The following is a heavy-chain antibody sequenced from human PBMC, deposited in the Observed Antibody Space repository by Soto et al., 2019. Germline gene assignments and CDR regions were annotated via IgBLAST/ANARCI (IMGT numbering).Heavy chain of an antibody. Sequence: NPSETLSLTCTVSGGSISSGDYYWSWIRQPPGKGLEWIGYIYYSGSTYYNPSLKSRVTISVDTSKNQFSLKLSSVTAADTAVYYCASGYYGSGSPFDYWGQGTLVTVSS. CDR2: IYYSGST. V-gene: IGHV4-30-4*01. J-gene: IGHJ4*02. D-gene: IGHD3-10*01. CDR3: ASGYYGSGSPFDY. CDR1: GGSISSGDYY.